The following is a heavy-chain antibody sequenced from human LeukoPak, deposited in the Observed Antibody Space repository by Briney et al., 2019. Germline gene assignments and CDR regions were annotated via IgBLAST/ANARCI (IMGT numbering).Heavy chain of an antibody. CDR3: ASIVSRSNWFDP. Sequence: PSETLSLTCAVSGGSISSSNWWSWVRQPPGTGLEWIGEIYHSGSTNYNPSLKSRVTISVDKSKNQFSLKLNSVTAADTAVYYCASIVSRSNWFDPWGQGTLVTVSS. V-gene: IGHV4-4*02. CDR1: GGSISSSNW. CDR2: IYHSGST. J-gene: IGHJ5*02. D-gene: IGHD5/OR15-5a*01.